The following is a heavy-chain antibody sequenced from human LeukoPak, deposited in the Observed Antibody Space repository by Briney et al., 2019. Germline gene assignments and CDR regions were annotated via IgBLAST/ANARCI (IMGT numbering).Heavy chain of an antibody. Sequence: ASVKVSFTASGYTFTSYGISWVRQAPGQGLEWMGWISAYNGSTDYAQKLQGRVTMTTDTSTSTAYMELRSLRSDDTAVYYCAVGYCSGGSCYSLAYYYYGMDVWGQGTTVTVSS. CDR3: AVGYCSGGSCYSLAYYYYGMDV. D-gene: IGHD2-15*01. CDR2: ISAYNGST. J-gene: IGHJ6*02. CDR1: GYTFTSYG. V-gene: IGHV1-18*01.